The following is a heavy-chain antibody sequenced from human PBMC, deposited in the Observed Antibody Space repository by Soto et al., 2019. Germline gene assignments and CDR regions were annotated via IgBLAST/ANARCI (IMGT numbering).Heavy chain of an antibody. D-gene: IGHD2-15*01. CDR3: QSYCSGGSCYRTNAFDI. V-gene: IGHV3-23*01. Sequence: EVQLLESGGGLAQPGGSLRLSCAASGFTFSSYAMSWVRQAPGKGLEWVSAISGSGGSTHYADSVKGRFTISRDNSKNTLYLQMNSLRADDTAVYYCQSYCSGGSCYRTNAFDIWGQGTMVTVSS. J-gene: IGHJ3*02. CDR1: GFTFSSYA. CDR2: ISGSGGST.